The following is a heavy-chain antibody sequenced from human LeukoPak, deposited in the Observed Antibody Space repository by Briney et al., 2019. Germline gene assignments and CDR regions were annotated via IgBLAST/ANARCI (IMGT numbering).Heavy chain of an antibody. CDR1: GGTFSSYA. Sequence: ASVKVSCKGSGGTFSSYAISWVRQAPGQGLEWMGGIIPIFGTANYAQKFQGRVTITTDESTSTAYMELSSLRSEDTAVYYCARGFWAAATSYYYYYMDVWGKGTTVTVSS. J-gene: IGHJ6*03. CDR3: ARGFWAAATSYYYYYMDV. V-gene: IGHV1-69*05. CDR2: IIPIFGTA. D-gene: IGHD6-13*01.